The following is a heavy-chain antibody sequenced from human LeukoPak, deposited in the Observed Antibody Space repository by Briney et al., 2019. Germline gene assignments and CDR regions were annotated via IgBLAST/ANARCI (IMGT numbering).Heavy chain of an antibody. V-gene: IGHV3-21*01. J-gene: IGHJ4*02. CDR3: ARVPSYYETSAFYSEY. CDR1: GFTFSTYS. CDR2: ITSSGGTI. D-gene: IGHD3-22*01. Sequence: GGSLRLSCAASGFTFSTYSLNWVRQAPGQGLEWVSSITSSGGTIYYADSLKGRFTISRDNARNSLYLQMNSLRAEDTAVYYCARVPSYYETSAFYSEYWGQGTLVTVSS.